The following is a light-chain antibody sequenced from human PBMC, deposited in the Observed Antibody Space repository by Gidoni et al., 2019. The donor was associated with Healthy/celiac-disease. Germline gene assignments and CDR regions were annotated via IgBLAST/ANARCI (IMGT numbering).Light chain of an antibody. V-gene: IGKV1-39*01. J-gene: IGKJ4*01. CDR1: QSISSY. Sequence: DIQITQSPSSLSASVGDRVTITCRASQSISSYLNWYQQKPGKAPKHLMYAASSLQSGVPSTFSGSGSGTDYTLTISSLQPEDVAAYYCQQSNSTPLTFGGGTKVEIK. CDR2: AAS. CDR3: QQSNSTPLT.